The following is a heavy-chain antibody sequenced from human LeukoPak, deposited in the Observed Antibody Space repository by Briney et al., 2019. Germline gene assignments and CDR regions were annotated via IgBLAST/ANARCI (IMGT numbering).Heavy chain of an antibody. J-gene: IGHJ3*02. CDR3: ARSLLWFGELTGDDAFDI. V-gene: IGHV4-39*07. CDR1: GGSISSSSYY. D-gene: IGHD3-10*01. Sequence: PSETLSLTCTVSGGSISSSSYYWGWIRQPPGKGLEWIGSIYYSGSTYYNPSLKSRVTISVDRSKNQFSLKLSSVTAADTAVYYCARSLLWFGELTGDDAFDIWGQGTMVTVSS. CDR2: IYYSGST.